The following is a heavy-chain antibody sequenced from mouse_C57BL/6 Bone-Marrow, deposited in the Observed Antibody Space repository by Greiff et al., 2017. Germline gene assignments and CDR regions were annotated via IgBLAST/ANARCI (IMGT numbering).Heavy chain of an antibody. Sequence: EVMLVESGAELVRPGASVKLSCTASGFNIKDYYMHWVKQRPEPGLEWIGRSDPEDGDTEYAPKFQGKATMTADKSSNTAYLQLSSLTAEDTAVYYCTTLDYWGQGTSVTVSS. CDR1: GFNIKDYY. CDR2: SDPEDGDT. J-gene: IGHJ4*01. CDR3: TTLDY. V-gene: IGHV14-1*01.